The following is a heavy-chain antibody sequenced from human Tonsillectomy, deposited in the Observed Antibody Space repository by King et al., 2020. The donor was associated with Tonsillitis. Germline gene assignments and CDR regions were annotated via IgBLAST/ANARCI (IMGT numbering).Heavy chain of an antibody. CDR3: ARSTGSSWLDYYFDY. D-gene: IGHD6-13*01. Sequence: MQLQESGPGLVKPSETLSLTCTVSGDSISNYYWNWIRQPPGKGLEWIGYIFYSGSTNYNPSLKSRVTISVDTSKNQFSLKLTSVTAADTAVYYCARSTGSSWLDYYFDYWGQGTLVTVSS. V-gene: IGHV4-59*01. J-gene: IGHJ4*02. CDR2: IFYSGST. CDR1: GDSISNYY.